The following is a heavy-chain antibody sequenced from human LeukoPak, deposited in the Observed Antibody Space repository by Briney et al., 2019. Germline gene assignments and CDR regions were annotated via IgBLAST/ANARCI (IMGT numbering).Heavy chain of an antibody. Sequence: GGSLRLSCAASGFSFSSYGMHWVRQAPGKGLEWVAAISYDGSDKYYADSVKGRFTISRDNSKNTLYLQMNSLRDEDTAVYYCARDRAAAGRDFDFWGQGTLVTVSS. CDR2: ISYDGSDK. CDR1: GFSFSSYG. D-gene: IGHD6-13*01. CDR3: ARDRAAAGRDFDF. V-gene: IGHV3-30*03. J-gene: IGHJ4*02.